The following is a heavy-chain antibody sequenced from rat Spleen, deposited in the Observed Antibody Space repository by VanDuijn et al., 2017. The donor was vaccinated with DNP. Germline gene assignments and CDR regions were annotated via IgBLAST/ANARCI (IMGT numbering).Heavy chain of an antibody. V-gene: IGHV5-17*01. Sequence: EVQLVESGGGLVQPGNSLKLSCAASGFTFSDYAMAWVRQSPKKGLEWVATIIYDGSGTYYRDSVKGRFTISRDNTKSTLYLQVDSLRSEDTATYYCARSMSGVRGYYFDYWGQGVMVTVSS. CDR1: GFTFSDYA. CDR2: IIYDGSGT. J-gene: IGHJ2*01. CDR3: ARSMSGVRGYYFDY. D-gene: IGHD4-4*01.